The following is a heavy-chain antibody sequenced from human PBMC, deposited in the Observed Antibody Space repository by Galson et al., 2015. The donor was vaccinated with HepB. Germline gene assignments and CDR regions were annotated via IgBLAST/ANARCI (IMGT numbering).Heavy chain of an antibody. D-gene: IGHD4-17*01. J-gene: IGHJ2*01. CDR1: GFTFSSYA. CDR2: ISYDGSNK. V-gene: IGHV3-30*04. CDR3: ARDSEVTTVLVWYVDL. Sequence: SLRLSCAASGFTFSSYAMHWVRQAPGKGLEWVAVISYDGSNKYYADSVKGRFTISRDNSKNTLYLQMNSLRAEDTAVYYCARDSEVTTVLVWYVDLWGRGTLVTVSS.